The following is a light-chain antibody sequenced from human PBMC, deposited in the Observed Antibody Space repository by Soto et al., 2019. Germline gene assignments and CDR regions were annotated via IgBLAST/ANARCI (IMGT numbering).Light chain of an antibody. Sequence: DIPMTPSPSTLFASVGARLTITCRASQSISNWLGWYQQKPGKAPTLLIYDAYRLESGVTSRFSGSGSGTEFTLTISSLQPDDFATYYCQQYNSYSGTFGQGTKVDIK. J-gene: IGKJ1*01. V-gene: IGKV1-5*01. CDR2: DAY. CDR1: QSISNW. CDR3: QQYNSYSGT.